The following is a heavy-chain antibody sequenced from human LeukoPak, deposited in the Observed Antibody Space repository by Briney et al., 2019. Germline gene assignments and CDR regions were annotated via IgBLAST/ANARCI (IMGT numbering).Heavy chain of an antibody. Sequence: SETLSLTCTVSGGSISSYYWDWIRQPPGKGLEWIGYVYYSGGTNYNPSLKSRVTISIDTSKNQFSLNLSSVTAADTAVYYCAMGIAAAGTAYWGQGTLVTVSS. D-gene: IGHD6-13*01. CDR1: GGSISSYY. CDR3: AMGIAAAGTAY. V-gene: IGHV4-59*01. CDR2: VYYSGGT. J-gene: IGHJ4*02.